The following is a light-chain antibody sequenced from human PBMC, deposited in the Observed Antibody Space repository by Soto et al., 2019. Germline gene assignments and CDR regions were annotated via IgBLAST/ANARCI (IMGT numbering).Light chain of an antibody. V-gene: IGLV2-8*01. J-gene: IGLJ3*02. CDR1: ISDVGGYNY. Sequence: QSALTQPPSASGSPGQSVTISCTGTISDVGGYNYVSWYQQYPGRAPKLMIYEVTKRPSGVPHRFSGSKSGNTASLTVSGLKSEDEADYYCSSYAASNNFYFVFGGGTQLTV. CDR2: EVT. CDR3: SSYAASNNFYFV.